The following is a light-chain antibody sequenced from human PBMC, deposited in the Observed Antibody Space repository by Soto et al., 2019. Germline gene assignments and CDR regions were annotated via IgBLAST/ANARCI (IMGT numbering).Light chain of an antibody. Sequence: EIVMTQSPDMLSVSPGERATLSFRVSQSISSNLAWYQQKPGQAPRLLIYDTSTRATSIPARFSGSGSGTEFTLTISSLQSEDFAVYYCQQRSNWPITFGQGTRLEIK. CDR1: QSISSN. V-gene: IGKV3-15*01. J-gene: IGKJ5*01. CDR3: QQRSNWPIT. CDR2: DTS.